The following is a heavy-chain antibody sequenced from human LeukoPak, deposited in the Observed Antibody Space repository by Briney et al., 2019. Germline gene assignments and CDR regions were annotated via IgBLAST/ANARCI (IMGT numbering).Heavy chain of an antibody. D-gene: IGHD6-19*01. CDR3: ARALYSSGWYFIH. CDR1: GGSISSYY. J-gene: IGHJ4*02. V-gene: IGHV4-59*08. CDR2: IYYSGST. Sequence: PSETLSLTCTVSGGSISSYYWSWIRQPPGKGLEWIGYIYYSGSTNYNPSLKSRVTISVDTSKNQFSLKLSPVTAADTAVYYCARALYSSGWYFIHWGQGTLVTVSS.